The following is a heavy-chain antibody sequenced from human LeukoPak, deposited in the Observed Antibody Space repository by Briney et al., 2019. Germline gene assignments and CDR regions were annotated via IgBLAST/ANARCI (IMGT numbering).Heavy chain of an antibody. V-gene: IGHV4-4*08. CDR2: IYNSGST. Sequence: SETLSLTCTVSGDSFSYFYWSWIRQPPGKGLEWIGYIYNSGSTNYNPSLKSRVTISLDTSKNQFSLKLSSVTAADTAVYYCARDKVVPAAANYWFDPWGQGTLVTVSS. J-gene: IGHJ5*02. CDR1: GDSFSYFY. D-gene: IGHD2-2*01. CDR3: ARDKVVPAAANYWFDP.